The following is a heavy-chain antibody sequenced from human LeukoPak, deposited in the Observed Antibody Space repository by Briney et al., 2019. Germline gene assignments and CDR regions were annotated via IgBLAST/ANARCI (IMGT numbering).Heavy chain of an antibody. Sequence: SETLSLTCAVYGGSLCGYYWSWIRQPPGKGLEWLGEINHSGRTNYNPSLMSRVTISVDTSKNQFTLRLNSVTAADTAVYYCARLLYYGSGVDYWGQGTLVTVSS. CDR1: GGSLCGYY. J-gene: IGHJ4*02. CDR2: INHSGRT. V-gene: IGHV4-34*01. CDR3: ARLLYYGSGVDY. D-gene: IGHD3-10*01.